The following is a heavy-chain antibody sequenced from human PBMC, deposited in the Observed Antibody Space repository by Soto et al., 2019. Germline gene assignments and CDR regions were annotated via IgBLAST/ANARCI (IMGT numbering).Heavy chain of an antibody. V-gene: IGHV1-18*01. CDR3: ARDSWRPQLVTRFDY. CDR1: GYTFTSYG. Sequence: ASVKVSCKASGYTFTSYGISWVRQAPGQGLEWMGWISAYNGNTNYAQKLQGRVTMTTDTSTSTAYMELRSLRSDDTAVYYCARDSWRPQLVTRFDYCGQGTLVTVSS. D-gene: IGHD6-13*01. J-gene: IGHJ4*02. CDR2: ISAYNGNT.